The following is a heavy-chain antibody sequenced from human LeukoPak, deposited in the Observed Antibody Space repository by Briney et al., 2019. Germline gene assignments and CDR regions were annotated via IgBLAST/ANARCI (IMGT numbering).Heavy chain of an antibody. CDR3: AKDFTREYSYGYGGGDYFDY. Sequence: PGGSLRLSCAASGLTFSSYGMHWVRQAPGKGLEWVAVISYDGSNKYYADSVKGRFTISRDNSKNTLYLQMNSLRAEDTAVYYCAKDFTREYSYGYGGGDYFDYWGQGTLVTVSS. CDR1: GLTFSSYG. V-gene: IGHV3-30*18. J-gene: IGHJ4*02. D-gene: IGHD5-18*01. CDR2: ISYDGSNK.